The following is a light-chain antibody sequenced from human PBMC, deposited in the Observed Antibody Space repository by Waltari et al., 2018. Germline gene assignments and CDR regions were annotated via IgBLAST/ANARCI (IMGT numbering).Light chain of an antibody. CDR2: GAS. CDR1: QSVSSN. Sequence: EIVMTQSPATLSVSPGESATLSCRASQSVSSNLVWYQQKPGQAPSLLIYGASTSATGVPARFSGIGSGTEFTLTISSLQSEDFAVYYCQQHNNWPRTFGQGTKVEIK. CDR3: QQHNNWPRT. V-gene: IGKV3-15*01. J-gene: IGKJ1*01.